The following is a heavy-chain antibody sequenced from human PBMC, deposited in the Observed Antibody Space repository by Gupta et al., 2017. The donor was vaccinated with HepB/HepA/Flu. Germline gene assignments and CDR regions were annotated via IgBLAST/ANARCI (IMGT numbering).Heavy chain of an antibody. V-gene: IGHV1-2*02. CDR3: ARGSLVRGVIIYMDV. J-gene: IGHJ6*03. CDR1: GYTFTGYY. CDR2: INPNSGGT. Sequence: QVQLVQSGAEVKKPGASVKVSCKASGYTFTGYYMHWVRQAPGQGLEWMGWINPNSGGTNYAQKFQGRVTMTRDTSISTAYMELSRLRSDDTAVYYCARGSLVRGVIIYMDVWGKGTTVTVSS. D-gene: IGHD3-10*01.